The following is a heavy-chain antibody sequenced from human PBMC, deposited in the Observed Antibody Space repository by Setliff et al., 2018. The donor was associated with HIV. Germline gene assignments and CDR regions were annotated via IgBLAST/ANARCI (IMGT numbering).Heavy chain of an antibody. V-gene: IGHV4-31*03. CDR2: VYYTGKT. D-gene: IGHD2-15*01. Sequence: SETLSLTCSVSGVSIVTGGFYYNWIRHHPGTGLEWIGTVYYTGKTYYNPSLQSRLTMSADTSKNQLYLKINSVTAADTAVYFRARDLHANWHVVDIWGPGTMVTVSS. CDR3: ARDLHANWHVVDI. CDR1: GVSIVTGGFY. J-gene: IGHJ3*02.